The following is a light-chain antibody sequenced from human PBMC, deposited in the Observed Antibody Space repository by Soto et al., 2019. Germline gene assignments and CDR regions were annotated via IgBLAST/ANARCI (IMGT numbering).Light chain of an antibody. J-gene: IGLJ1*01. CDR2: DVN. CDR3: SSYTTTSSDV. V-gene: IGLV2-18*02. CDR1: SSDVGSYNR. Sequence: QSALTQPPSVSGSPGQSVTISCTGTSSDVGSYNRVSWYQQYPGKAPKLMIYDVNHRPSGISDRFSGSRSGNTASLTISGLQAEDEADYYCSSYTTTSSDVFGTGTKVTVL.